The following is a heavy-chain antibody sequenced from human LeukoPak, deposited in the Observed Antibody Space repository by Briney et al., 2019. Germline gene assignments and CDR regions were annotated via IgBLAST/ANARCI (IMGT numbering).Heavy chain of an antibody. CDR1: GGSLSGYY. CDR3: ARGPRCSGGSCYSVRVDP. Sequence: SETLSLTCAVYGGSLSGYYWSWIRQPPGKGLEWIGEINHSGSTNYNPSLKSRVTISVDTSKNQFSLKLSSVTAADTAVYYCARGPRCSGGSCYSVRVDPWGQGTLVTVSS. J-gene: IGHJ5*02. V-gene: IGHV4-34*01. D-gene: IGHD2-15*01. CDR2: INHSGST.